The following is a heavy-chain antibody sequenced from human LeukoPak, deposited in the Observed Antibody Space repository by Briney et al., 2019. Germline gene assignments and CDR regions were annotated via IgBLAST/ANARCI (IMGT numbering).Heavy chain of an antibody. CDR2: VNRDGSET. Sequence: GGSLRLSCAASGFTFSSYWMSWVRQVPGRGPEWVANVNRDGSETYYLDSVKGRFTISKDNAKNSLYLQMNSLRAEDTALYHCARNNGMDVWGQGTTVIVSS. J-gene: IGHJ6*02. CDR1: GFTFSSYW. V-gene: IGHV3-7*03. CDR3: ARNNGMDV.